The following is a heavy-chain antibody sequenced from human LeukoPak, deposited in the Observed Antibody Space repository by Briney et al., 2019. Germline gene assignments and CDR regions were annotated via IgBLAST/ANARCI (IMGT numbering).Heavy chain of an antibody. CDR3: ASSSGYSYGFPVRGAFDI. CDR2: IYYSGST. Sequence: SETLSLTCTVSGGSISSYYWSWIRQPPGKGLEWIGYIYYSGSTNYNPSLKSRVTISVDTSKNQFSLKLSSVTAADTAVYYCASSSGYSYGFPVRGAFDIWGQGTMVTVSS. D-gene: IGHD5-18*01. J-gene: IGHJ3*02. CDR1: GGSISSYY. V-gene: IGHV4-59*01.